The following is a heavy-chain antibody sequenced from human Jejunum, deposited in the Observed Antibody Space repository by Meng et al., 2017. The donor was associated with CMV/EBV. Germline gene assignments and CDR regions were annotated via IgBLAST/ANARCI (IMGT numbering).Heavy chain of an antibody. Sequence: SCAASGYTLRNAWMNWVRQAPGKGLEWVGRIKTEADGETADFGGTMKGRFTVSRDDSTNTLYLQMNSLQNDDTGIYYCTTRYFGYWGQGTLVTVSS. J-gene: IGHJ4*02. CDR2: IKTEADGETA. V-gene: IGHV3-15*01. CDR3: TTRYFGY. CDR1: GYTLRNAW.